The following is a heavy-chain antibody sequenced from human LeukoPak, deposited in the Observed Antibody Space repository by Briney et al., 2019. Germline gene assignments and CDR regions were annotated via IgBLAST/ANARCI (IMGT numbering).Heavy chain of an antibody. V-gene: IGHV3-23*01. Sequence: GGSLRFSCAGSGFSFSSNTMSWVRQAPGRGREGVSAISNNGARTDYADSVKGRFTISRDNSKSTLYLHMDSLRAEDTAVYYCARDEDTSALSEYGAQETLVSVSS. D-gene: IGHD2/OR15-2a*01. CDR3: ARDEDTSALSEY. CDR2: ISNNGART. CDR1: GFSFSSNT. J-gene: IGHJ4*02.